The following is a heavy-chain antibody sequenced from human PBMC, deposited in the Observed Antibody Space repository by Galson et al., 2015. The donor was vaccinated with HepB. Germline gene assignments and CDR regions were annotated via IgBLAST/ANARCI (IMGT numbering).Heavy chain of an antibody. Sequence: SVKVSCKVSGYTLTELPMHWVRQAPGKGLEWMGGFDPEDGETIYAQKFQGRVTMTEDTSTDTAYMELSSLRSEDTAVYYCARISEAPNRWGPALGGNCGGDCYNNWFDPWGQGTLVTVSS. D-gene: IGHD2-21*02. V-gene: IGHV1-24*01. J-gene: IGHJ5*02. CDR2: FDPEDGET. CDR1: GYTLTELP. CDR3: ARISEAPNRWGPALGGNCGGDCYNNWFDP.